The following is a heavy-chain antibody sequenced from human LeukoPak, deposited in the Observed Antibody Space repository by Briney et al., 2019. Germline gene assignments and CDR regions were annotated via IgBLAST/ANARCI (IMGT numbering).Heavy chain of an antibody. V-gene: IGHV3-33*01. J-gene: IGHJ4*02. CDR1: GFTFSSYG. Sequence: PGRSLRLSCAASGFTFSSYGMHWVRQAPGKGLEWVAVIWYDGSSKYYADSVKGRFTISRDNSKNTLYLQMNSLRAEDTAVYYCARSPADYSNYYFDYWGQGTLVTVPS. CDR2: IWYDGSSK. CDR3: ARSPADYSNYYFDY. D-gene: IGHD4-11*01.